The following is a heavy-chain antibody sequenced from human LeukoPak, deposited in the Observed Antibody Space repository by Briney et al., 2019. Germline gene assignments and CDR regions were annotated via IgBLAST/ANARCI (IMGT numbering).Heavy chain of an antibody. V-gene: IGHV4-59*01. CDR2: IYYSGST. J-gene: IGHJ4*02. Sequence: SESLILTCTVSGGSINNYYWSWIRQPPGKGLEWIGYIYYSGSTKYNPSLQSRVSFSVDTSKNQFSLKLNSVTAADTAVYYCARGGDYGDLRYFDYWGQGTLVTASS. CDR3: ARGGDYGDLRYFDY. CDR1: GGSINNYY. D-gene: IGHD4-17*01.